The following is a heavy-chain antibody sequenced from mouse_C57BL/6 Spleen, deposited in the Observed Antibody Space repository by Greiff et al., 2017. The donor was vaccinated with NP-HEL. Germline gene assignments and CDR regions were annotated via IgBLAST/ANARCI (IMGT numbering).Heavy chain of an antibody. Sequence: QVTLKESGPGILQPSQTLSLTCSFSGFSLSTFGMGVGWIRQPSGKGLEWLAHIWWDDDKYYNPAMESRLTISKDTSKNQVFLKLANVDTADTATYYCARIVGPHYYDPSYWGQGTLVTVSA. CDR3: ARIVGPHYYDPSY. V-gene: IGHV8-8*01. J-gene: IGHJ3*01. D-gene: IGHD2-4*01. CDR1: GFSLSTFGMG. CDR2: IWWDDDK.